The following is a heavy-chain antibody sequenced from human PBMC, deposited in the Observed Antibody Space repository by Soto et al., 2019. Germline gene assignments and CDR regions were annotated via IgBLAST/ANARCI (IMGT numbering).Heavy chain of an antibody. J-gene: IGHJ6*02. Sequence: PSQTLSLTCVISGDSVSSNSAAWNWIRQSPSRGLEWLGRTYYRSKWYNDYAVSVKSRITINPDTSKNQFSLQLNSVTPEDTAVYYCARVEYRVAVAGTYYYYGMDVWGQETTVTVSS. V-gene: IGHV6-1*01. CDR2: TYYRSKWYN. CDR3: ARVEYRVAVAGTYYYYGMDV. CDR1: GDSVSSNSAA. D-gene: IGHD6-19*01.